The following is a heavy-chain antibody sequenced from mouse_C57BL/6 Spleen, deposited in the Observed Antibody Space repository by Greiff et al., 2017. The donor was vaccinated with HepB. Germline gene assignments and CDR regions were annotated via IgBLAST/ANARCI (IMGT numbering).Heavy chain of an antibody. V-gene: IGHV5-16*01. D-gene: IGHD1-1*01. CDR3: ARVLLRSYYFDY. CDR2: INYDGSST. J-gene: IGHJ2*01. Sequence: KLVESEGGLVQPGSSMKLSCTASGFTFSDYYMAWVRQVPEKGLEWVANINYDGSSTYYLDSLKSRFIISRDNAKNILYLQMSSLKSEDTATYYCARVLLRSYYFDYWGQGTTLTVSS. CDR1: GFTFSDYY.